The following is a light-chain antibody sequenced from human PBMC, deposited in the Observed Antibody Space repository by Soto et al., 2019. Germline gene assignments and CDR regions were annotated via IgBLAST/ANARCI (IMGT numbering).Light chain of an antibody. Sequence: DIVMTQSPDSLAVSLGERATINCKSSQSVLYSSNNKKYLAWYQQKPGQPHKVLIYWASTRESGVPDRFSGSGSGTDFTLTISSLQAEDVAVYYCQQYYSTPYTFGQGTKLEIK. J-gene: IGKJ2*01. CDR1: QSVLYSSNNKKY. V-gene: IGKV4-1*01. CDR3: QQYYSTPYT. CDR2: WAS.